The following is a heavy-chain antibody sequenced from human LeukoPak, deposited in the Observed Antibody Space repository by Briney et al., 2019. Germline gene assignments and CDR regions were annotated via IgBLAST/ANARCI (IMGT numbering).Heavy chain of an antibody. V-gene: IGHV4-39*01. J-gene: IGHJ4*02. CDR3: ARHNIASGGIVGATTFDY. CDR1: GGSISSSSYY. CDR2: IYYSGST. Sequence: SETLSLTCTVSGGSISSSSYYWGWIRQPPGKGLEWIGSIYYSGSTYYNPSLKSRVTISVDTSKNQFSLKLSSVTAADTAVYYCARHNIASGGIVGATTFDYWGQGTLVTVSS. D-gene: IGHD1-26*01.